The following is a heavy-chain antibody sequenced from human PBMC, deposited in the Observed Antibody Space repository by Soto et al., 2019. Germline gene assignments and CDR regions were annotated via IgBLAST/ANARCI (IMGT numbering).Heavy chain of an antibody. CDR1: GLTVSGHY. Sequence: EVQLVESGGGLVQPGGSLRLSCAASGLTVSGHYMSWVRQAPGKGLEWVSVIYRGGSTYYADSVKGRFTISRDNSKNMLYLQMNSLRAEDTAVYYCARDHYSTLDYRGQGTLVTVSS. CDR3: ARDHYSTLDY. D-gene: IGHD4-4*01. CDR2: IYRGGST. V-gene: IGHV3-66*01. J-gene: IGHJ4*02.